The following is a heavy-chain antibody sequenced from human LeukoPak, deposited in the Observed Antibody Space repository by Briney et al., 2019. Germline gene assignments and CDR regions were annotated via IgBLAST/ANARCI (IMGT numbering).Heavy chain of an antibody. D-gene: IGHD6-13*01. Sequence: SETLSLTCTVSGGSISSSSYYWGWLRQPPGKGLEWIGSIYYSGSTYYNPSLKSRVTISVDTSKNQFSLKLSSVTAADTAVYYCARAGGSWDTYYFDYWGQGTLVTVSS. V-gene: IGHV4-39*07. CDR2: IYYSGST. CDR3: ARAGGSWDTYYFDY. CDR1: GGSISSSSYY. J-gene: IGHJ4*02.